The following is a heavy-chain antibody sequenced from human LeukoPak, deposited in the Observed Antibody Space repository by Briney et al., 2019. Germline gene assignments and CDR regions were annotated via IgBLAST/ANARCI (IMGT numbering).Heavy chain of an antibody. Sequence: GGSLRLSCAASGFTFDDYAMHWVRQAPGKGLEWVSGISWNSGSIGYADSVKGRFTISRDNAKNSLYLQMNSLRAEDTALYYCAKDPSPGVYSGGWYFDYWGQGTLVTVSS. CDR1: GFTFDDYA. D-gene: IGHD6-19*01. CDR3: AKDPSPGVYSGGWYFDY. J-gene: IGHJ4*02. CDR2: ISWNSGSI. V-gene: IGHV3-9*01.